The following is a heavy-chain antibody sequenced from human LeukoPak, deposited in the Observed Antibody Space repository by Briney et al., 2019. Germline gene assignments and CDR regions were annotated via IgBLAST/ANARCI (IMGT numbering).Heavy chain of an antibody. CDR2: INHSGST. Sequence: SETLSLTCAVYGGSFSGYYWSWIRQPPGKGLEWIGEINHSGSTNYNPSLKSRVTISVDTSKNQFSLKLSSVTAADTAVYYCARGADMMIVPNDWGQGTLVTVSS. J-gene: IGHJ4*02. CDR1: GGSFSGYY. V-gene: IGHV4-34*01. CDR3: ARGADMMIVPND. D-gene: IGHD3-22*01.